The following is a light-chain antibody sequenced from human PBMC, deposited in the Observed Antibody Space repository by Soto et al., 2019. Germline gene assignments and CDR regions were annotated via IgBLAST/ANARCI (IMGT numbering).Light chain of an antibody. J-gene: IGLJ1*01. CDR1: SSNIGNNW. V-gene: IGLV1-51*01. Sequence: QSVLTQPPSVSAAPEQRVTISCSGSSSNIGNNWVSWYQQVPGTAPKLLIYDNKSRPSGIPDRFSGSKSGTAATLGITGLQTGDEADYFCGAWDSSLGAYVFGTGTKV. CDR3: GAWDSSLGAYV. CDR2: DNK.